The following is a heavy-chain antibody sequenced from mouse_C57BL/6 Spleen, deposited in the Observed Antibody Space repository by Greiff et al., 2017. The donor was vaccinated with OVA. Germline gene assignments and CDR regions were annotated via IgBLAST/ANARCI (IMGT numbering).Heavy chain of an antibody. CDR2: INPNYGTT. V-gene: IGHV1-39*01. D-gene: IGHD1-1*02. Sequence: EVKLVESGPELVKPGASVKISCKASGYSFTDYNMNWVKQSNGKSLEWIGVINPNYGTTSYNQKFKGKATLTVDQSSSTAYMQLNSLTSEDSAVYYCARLVGRGYYFDYWGQGTTLTVSS. J-gene: IGHJ2*01. CDR1: GYSFTDYN. CDR3: ARLVGRGYYFDY.